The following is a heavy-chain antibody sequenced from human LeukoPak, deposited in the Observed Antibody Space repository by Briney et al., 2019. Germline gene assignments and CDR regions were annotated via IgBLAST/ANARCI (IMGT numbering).Heavy chain of an antibody. J-gene: IGHJ5*02. V-gene: IGHV3-33*06. Sequence: GGSLRLSCAASGFTFSSYGMHWVRQAPGKGLEWVAVIWYDGSNKYYADSVKGRFTISRDNSKNTLYLQMTSLRAEDTAVYYCAKGQGEDSGYDPGFDPWGQGTLVTVSS. CDR1: GFTFSSYG. D-gene: IGHD5-12*01. CDR2: IWYDGSNK. CDR3: AKGQGEDSGYDPGFDP.